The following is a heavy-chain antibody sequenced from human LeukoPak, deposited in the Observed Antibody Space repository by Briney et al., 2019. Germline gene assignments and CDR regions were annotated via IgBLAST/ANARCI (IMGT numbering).Heavy chain of an antibody. D-gene: IGHD2-2*01. CDR2: IIPIFGTA. CDR3: ARACSSTSCLNYYYGMDV. Sequence: SVKVSCKASGGTFSSYAISWVRQAPGQGLEWMGGIIPIFGTANYAQKFQGRGTITADESTSTAYMEVSSLRAEHTAVYYCARACSSTSCLNYYYGMDVWGKGTTVTVSS. CDR1: GGTFSSYA. V-gene: IGHV1-69*13. J-gene: IGHJ6*04.